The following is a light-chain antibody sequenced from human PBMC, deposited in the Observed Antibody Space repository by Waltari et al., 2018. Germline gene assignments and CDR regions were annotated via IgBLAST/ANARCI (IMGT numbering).Light chain of an antibody. CDR1: RSDVGGYTY. CDR3: SSYSGSNDYV. Sequence: QSALTQPPSASGSPGQSVPTSCTGTRSDVGGYTYVPWYQQHPGKAPKLMIYEVNKRPSGVPDRFSGSKSGNTASLTVSGLQAEDEADYYCSSYSGSNDYVFGTGTEVTVL. CDR2: EVN. V-gene: IGLV2-8*01. J-gene: IGLJ1*01.